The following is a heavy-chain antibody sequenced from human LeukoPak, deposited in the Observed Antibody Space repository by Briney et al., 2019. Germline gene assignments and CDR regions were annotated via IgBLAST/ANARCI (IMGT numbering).Heavy chain of an antibody. CDR3: ARESPAFGEDCYFDY. J-gene: IGHJ4*02. V-gene: IGHV3-30-3*01. CDR2: ISYDGTNK. CDR1: RVTSRSYD. Sequence: PGRSLRLPSAASRVTSRSYDMHWGRQAPGKGLEWVAGISYDGTNKYYADSVKGRFTISRENSKNTLYLQMNSLRTEDSALYYCARESPAFGEDCYFDYWGQGTLVTVSS. D-gene: IGHD2-21*02.